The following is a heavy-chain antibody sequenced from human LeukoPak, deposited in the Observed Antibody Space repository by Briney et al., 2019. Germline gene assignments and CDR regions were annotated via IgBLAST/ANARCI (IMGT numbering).Heavy chain of an antibody. CDR2: LHSGGNT. D-gene: IGHD3-9*01. CDR1: GFTVSSNY. J-gene: IGHJ1*01. Sequence: GGSLRLSCAASGFTVSSNYMRWIRQAAGKGLEWVSVLHSGGNTYYADSVKGRFTNSRDNSKNTLYLQMNSLRPEDTAVYYCARSSDAIIYFQHWGQGTLVTVSS. V-gene: IGHV3-53*01. CDR3: ARSSDAIIYFQH.